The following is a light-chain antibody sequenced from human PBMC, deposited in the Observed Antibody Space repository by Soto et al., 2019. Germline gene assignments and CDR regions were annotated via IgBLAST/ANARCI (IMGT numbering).Light chain of an antibody. CDR2: GAS. V-gene: IGKV3-20*01. CDR3: QQYGSSPRT. CDR1: QTVSSNY. Sequence: EIILTQSPDTLSLSPGERATLSCRASQTVSSNYLAWCQQKPGQAPRLLIHGASNRASGIPDRFSGSGSGTDFTLTISRLEPEDFAVYYCQQYGSSPRTFGQGTKVDIK. J-gene: IGKJ1*01.